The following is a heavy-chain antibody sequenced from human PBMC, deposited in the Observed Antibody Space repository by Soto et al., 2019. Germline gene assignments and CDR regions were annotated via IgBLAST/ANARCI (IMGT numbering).Heavy chain of an antibody. CDR2: INTGNGNT. V-gene: IGHV1-3*04. CDR3: ARDLAVGPAYFFDY. Sequence: ASVQVSCKASGYTFTGYTINWVRQAPGQSPEWMGWINTGNGNTEYSQKFQGRVTLTSVTSATTAYMDLSSLRSEDTAVYYCARDLAVGPAYFFDYWGQGTLVTAPQ. D-gene: IGHD1-26*01. CDR1: GYTFTGYT. J-gene: IGHJ4*02.